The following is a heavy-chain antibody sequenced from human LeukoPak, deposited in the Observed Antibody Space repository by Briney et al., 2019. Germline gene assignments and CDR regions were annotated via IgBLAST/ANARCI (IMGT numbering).Heavy chain of an antibody. V-gene: IGHV1-2*02. J-gene: IGHJ6*03. CDR3: ARGMVKATGVIAIYYYMDV. D-gene: IGHD3-16*02. CDR1: GYTFTGYY. Sequence: ASVRVSCKASGYTFTGYYIHWVRQAPGQGLEWMGWINPNSGGTNYAQKFQGRVTMTRDTSISTAYMELSRVRSDDTAVYYCARGMVKATGVIAIYYYMDVWGRGTTVTVSS. CDR2: INPNSGGT.